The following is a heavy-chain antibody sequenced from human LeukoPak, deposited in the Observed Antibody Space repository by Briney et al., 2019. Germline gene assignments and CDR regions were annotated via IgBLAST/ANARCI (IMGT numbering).Heavy chain of an antibody. V-gene: IGHV3-23*01. CDR2: ISGGGGGT. CDR3: AKGGRSGSLMFDY. CDR1: GFTFSSYA. J-gene: IGHJ4*02. Sequence: GGSLRLSCAASGFTFSSYAMSWVRQAPGKGLEWVSAISGGGGGTYYADSVKGRFTISRDNSKNTLYLQMNSLRAEDTAVYYCAKGGRSGSLMFDYWGQGTLVTVSS. D-gene: IGHD3-10*01.